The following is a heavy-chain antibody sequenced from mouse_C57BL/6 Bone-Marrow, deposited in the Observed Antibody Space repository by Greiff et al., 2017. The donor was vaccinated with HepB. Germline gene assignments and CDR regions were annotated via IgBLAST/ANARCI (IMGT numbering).Heavy chain of an antibody. Sequence: VQLQQSGAELVRPGASVKLSCTASGFNIKDDYMHWVKQRPEQGLEWIGWIDPENGDTEYASKFQGKATITADTSSNTAYLQLSSLTSEDTAVYYFTFYSNHYFDYWGQGTTLTVSS. CDR1: GFNIKDDY. J-gene: IGHJ2*01. D-gene: IGHD2-5*01. V-gene: IGHV14-4*01. CDR3: TFYSNHYFDY. CDR2: IDPENGDT.